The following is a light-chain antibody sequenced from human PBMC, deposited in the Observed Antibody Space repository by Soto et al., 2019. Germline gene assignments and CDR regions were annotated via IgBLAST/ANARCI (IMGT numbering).Light chain of an antibody. Sequence: EIVLTQSPGTLSLSPGERATLSCRASQSVSSSYLAWYQQKPGKAPKLLIYDVSSLESGVPSRFSGSGSETEFTLTISSLFPDDFANYYCQQYNRYWTFGQGTKVEIK. CDR1: QSVSSSY. J-gene: IGKJ1*01. V-gene: IGKV3-20*01. CDR2: DVS. CDR3: QQYNRYWT.